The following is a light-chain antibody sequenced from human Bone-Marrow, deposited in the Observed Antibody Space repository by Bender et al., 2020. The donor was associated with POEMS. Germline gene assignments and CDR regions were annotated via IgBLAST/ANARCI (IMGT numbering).Light chain of an antibody. Sequence: QSALTQPASVSGSPGQSITISCTETSSDVGAYKFVSWYQQHPGKAPKLMISEVSKRPSGVSNRFSGSKSGNTASLTISGLQAEDEADYYCCSYAGSGMIFGGGTKLTVL. J-gene: IGLJ2*01. CDR1: SSDVGAYKF. V-gene: IGLV2-23*02. CDR2: EVS. CDR3: CSYAGSGMI.